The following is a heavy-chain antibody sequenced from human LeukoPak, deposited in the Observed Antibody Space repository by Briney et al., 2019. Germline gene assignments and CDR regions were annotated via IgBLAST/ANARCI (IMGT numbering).Heavy chain of an antibody. V-gene: IGHV4-4*02. D-gene: IGHD4-17*01. CDR2: VHYSGRT. Sequence: SQTLSLTCTVSGGSISGSNWWNWVRQSPGKGLEWIGEVHYSGRTNYNPSLKSRITMSVDKSKNLFSLKLTSVTAADTAVYYCARDGTTVPSLDPWGQGTLVTVSS. J-gene: IGHJ5*02. CDR3: ARDGTTVPSLDP. CDR1: GGSISGSNW.